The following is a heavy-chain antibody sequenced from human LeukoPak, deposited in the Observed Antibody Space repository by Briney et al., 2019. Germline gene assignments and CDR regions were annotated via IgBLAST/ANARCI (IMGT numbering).Heavy chain of an antibody. D-gene: IGHD5-12*01. J-gene: IGHJ6*02. Sequence: GRSLRLSCAASGFSFSSYGMHWVRQAPGKGLEWVSSISSSSSYIYYADSVKGRFTISRDNSKNTLYLQMNSLRAEDTTVYYCAKSVATISKGMDVWGHGTTVTVSS. V-gene: IGHV3-21*04. CDR2: ISSSSSYI. CDR1: GFSFSSYG. CDR3: AKSVATISKGMDV.